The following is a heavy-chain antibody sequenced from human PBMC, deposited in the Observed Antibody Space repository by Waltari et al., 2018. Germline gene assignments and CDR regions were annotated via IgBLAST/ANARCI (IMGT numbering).Heavy chain of an antibody. V-gene: IGHV4-34*01. Sequence: QVQLQQWGAGLLKPSETLSLTCAVYGGSFSGYYWSWIRQPPGKGLEWIGEINHSGSTNYNPSLKSRVTISVDTSKNQFSLKLSSVTAADTAVYYCATTYPRWASYWGQGTLVTVSS. D-gene: IGHD4-17*01. J-gene: IGHJ4*02. CDR3: ATTYPRWASY. CDR1: GGSFSGYY. CDR2: INHSGST.